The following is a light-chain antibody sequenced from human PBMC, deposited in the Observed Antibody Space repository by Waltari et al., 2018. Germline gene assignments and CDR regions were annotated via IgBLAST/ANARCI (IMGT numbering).Light chain of an antibody. Sequence: QSALTQPASVSGSPGQSITISCTGTSSDVGGYNYVSWYQQHPGKAPKLMIYDVSKRPSGVSNRFSGSKSGNTASLTISGLQAEDEADYYCSSYTSSSRSVFGTGTKVTVL. CDR1: SSDVGGYNY. CDR3: SSYTSSSRSV. J-gene: IGLJ1*01. V-gene: IGLV2-14*01. CDR2: DVS.